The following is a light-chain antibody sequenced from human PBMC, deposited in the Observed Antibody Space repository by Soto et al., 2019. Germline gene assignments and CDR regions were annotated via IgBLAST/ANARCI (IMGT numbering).Light chain of an antibody. CDR3: GTWDFSLSGGV. Sequence: QSVLTQPPSVSAAVGQKVTISCSGSNFNIKNNYVSWYQQFPGTVPKLLIYDTDKRSSGIPDRFSGSKSGTSATLDITGLQTGDEADYYCGTWDFSLSGGVFGGGTKRPS. V-gene: IGLV1-51*01. J-gene: IGLJ2*01. CDR2: DTD. CDR1: NFNIKNNY.